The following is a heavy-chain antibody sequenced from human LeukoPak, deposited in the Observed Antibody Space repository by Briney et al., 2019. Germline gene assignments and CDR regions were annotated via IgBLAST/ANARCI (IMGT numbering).Heavy chain of an antibody. CDR3: AKMERAYDFWSGYYNWFDP. D-gene: IGHD3-3*01. Sequence: GGSLRLSCVVSGFTVSGDYISWFRQAPGKGLEWVSYITNSGNSKSYADSVKGRFTISRDNTKNSLYLQMNGLRAEDTAVYYCAKMERAYDFWSGYYNWFDPWGQGTLVTVSS. CDR2: ITNSGNSK. J-gene: IGHJ5*02. V-gene: IGHV3-11*06. CDR1: GFTVSGDY.